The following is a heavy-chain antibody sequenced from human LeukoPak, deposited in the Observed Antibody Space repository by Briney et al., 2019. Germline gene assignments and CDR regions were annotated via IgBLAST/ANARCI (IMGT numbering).Heavy chain of an antibody. CDR1: GFTFSSYA. J-gene: IGHJ1*01. Sequence: GGSLRLSCVASGFTFSSYAMSWVRQAPGKGLEWVSAISGSGVTTHYAGSVKGRFSISRNNSKNTLYLQMNSLRAEDTALYYCAKKVVVGATSPYSDFQDWGQGTLVTVSS. V-gene: IGHV3-23*01. CDR3: AKKVVVGATSPYSDFQD. CDR2: ISGSGVTT. D-gene: IGHD1-26*01.